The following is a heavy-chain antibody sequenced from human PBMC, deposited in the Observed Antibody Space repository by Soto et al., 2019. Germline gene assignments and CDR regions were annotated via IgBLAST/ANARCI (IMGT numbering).Heavy chain of an antibody. CDR3: ARENYDVLTGYFNNPSGDY. J-gene: IGHJ4*02. CDR2: ISAYSGDT. D-gene: IGHD3-9*01. Sequence: QVALVQSGAEVKKPGASVRVSCKASGYTFTNYGIIWVRQAPGQGLEWVGWISAYSGDTNYAQKLQGRVTMTTDTSTSTAYMELRSLRSDDTAVYYCARENYDVLTGYFNNPSGDYWGQGTLVTVSS. V-gene: IGHV1-18*01. CDR1: GYTFTNYG.